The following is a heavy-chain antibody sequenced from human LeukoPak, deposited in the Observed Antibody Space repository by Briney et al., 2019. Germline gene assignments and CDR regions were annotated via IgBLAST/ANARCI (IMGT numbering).Heavy chain of an antibody. Sequence: GGSLRLSCAASGFTYSSYWMHWVRRAPGKGLVWVSRINSDGSSTSYADSVKGRFTISRDNAKNTLYLQMNSLRAEDTAVYYCARDVDTAMGFDYWGQGTLVTVSS. J-gene: IGHJ4*02. CDR2: INSDGSST. V-gene: IGHV3-74*01. CDR1: GFTYSSYW. D-gene: IGHD5-18*01. CDR3: ARDVDTAMGFDY.